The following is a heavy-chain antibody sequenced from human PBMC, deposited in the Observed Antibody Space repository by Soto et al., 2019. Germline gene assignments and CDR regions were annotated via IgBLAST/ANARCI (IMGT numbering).Heavy chain of an antibody. CDR2: IYYSGAT. V-gene: IGHV4-39*01. CDR3: ARHGYSGYEGLYDY. CDR1: GGSISSSSYY. D-gene: IGHD5-12*01. J-gene: IGHJ4*02. Sequence: SETLSLTCTVSGGSISSSSYYWGWIRQPPGKRLEWIGSIYYSGATHYNPSLKSRLTISVVSSKNHFSLKLSSVTAADTAVYYCARHGYSGYEGLYDYWGQGTLVTVSS.